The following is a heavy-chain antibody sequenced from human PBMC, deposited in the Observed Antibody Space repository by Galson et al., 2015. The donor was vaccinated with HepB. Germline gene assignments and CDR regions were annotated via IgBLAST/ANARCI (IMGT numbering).Heavy chain of an antibody. CDR3: ARGIGAFDV. Sequence: SLRLSCAASGSTISYYWMHWVRQAPGKGLVWVSAISSDGSNTTYADSVKGRFTISRDNAKNTLYLLMNSLRAEDTALYYCARGIGAFDVWGQGTMVTASS. D-gene: IGHD2-15*01. J-gene: IGHJ3*01. V-gene: IGHV3-74*03. CDR2: ISSDGSNT. CDR1: GSTISYYW.